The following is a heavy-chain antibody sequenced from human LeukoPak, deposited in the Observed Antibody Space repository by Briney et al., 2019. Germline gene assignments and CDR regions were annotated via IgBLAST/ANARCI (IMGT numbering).Heavy chain of an antibody. CDR2: ISAYNGNT. Sequence: ASVKVSCKASGYSFTSYGISWVRQAPGQGLEWMGWISAYNGNTNYAQKLQGRVTVTTDTSPSTAYMELRSLSSDHTAVYYCAIDRGVVVPDAFDLWRQGTMVSVFS. J-gene: IGHJ3*01. D-gene: IGHD3-22*01. V-gene: IGHV1-18*01. CDR1: GYSFTSYG. CDR3: AIDRGVVVPDAFDL.